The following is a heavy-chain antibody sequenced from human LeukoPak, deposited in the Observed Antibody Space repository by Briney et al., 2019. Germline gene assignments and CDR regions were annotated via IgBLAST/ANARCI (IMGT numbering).Heavy chain of an antibody. V-gene: IGHV3-30*02. CDR1: GFTFSSYG. CDR2: IRYDGSNK. D-gene: IGHD3-9*01. J-gene: IGHJ4*02. Sequence: PGGSLRLSCAASGFTFSSYGMHWVRQAPGKGLEWVAFIRYDGSNKYYADSVKGRFTISRDNAKNSLYLQMDSLRAEDTAVYYCARSGDILTGYGSDYWGQGTLVTVSS. CDR3: ARSGDILTGYGSDY.